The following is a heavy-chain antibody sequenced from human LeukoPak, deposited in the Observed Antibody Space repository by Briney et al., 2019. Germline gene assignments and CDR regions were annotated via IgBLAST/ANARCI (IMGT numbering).Heavy chain of an antibody. CDR1: GGSLSSYY. CDR2: IYYSGST. Sequence: SETLSLTCTVSGGSLSSYYWSWIRQPPGQGLEWVGYIYYSGSTNYNPSLKSRVTISIDTSKNQFSLKLSSVTAADTAVYYCARDRGYGSGSYYFQHWGQGTLVTVSS. J-gene: IGHJ1*01. V-gene: IGHV4-59*01. D-gene: IGHD3-10*01. CDR3: ARDRGYGSGSYYFQH.